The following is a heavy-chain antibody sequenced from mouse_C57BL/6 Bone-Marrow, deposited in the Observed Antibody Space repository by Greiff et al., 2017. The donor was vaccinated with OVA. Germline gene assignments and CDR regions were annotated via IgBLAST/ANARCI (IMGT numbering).Heavy chain of an antibody. Sequence: EVKLVESGGGLVQPGGSLKLSCAASGFTFSDYGMAWVRQAPRKGPEWVAFISNLAYSIYYADTVTGRFTISRENAKNTLYLEMSSLRSEDTAMYYCARHYYGSSYGWHFDVWGTGTTVTVSS. CDR2: ISNLAYSI. CDR1: GFTFSDYG. J-gene: IGHJ1*03. CDR3: ARHYYGSSYGWHFDV. V-gene: IGHV5-15*01. D-gene: IGHD1-1*01.